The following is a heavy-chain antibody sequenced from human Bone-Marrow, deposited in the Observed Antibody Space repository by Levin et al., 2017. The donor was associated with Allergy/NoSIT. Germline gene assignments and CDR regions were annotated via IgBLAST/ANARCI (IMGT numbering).Heavy chain of an antibody. J-gene: IGHJ4*02. D-gene: IGHD6-19*01. CDR3: ARIGYVADGYFDY. V-gene: IGHV3-7*03. CDR1: GFPFSSYW. CDR2: IKQDGNEK. Sequence: SCAVSGFPFSSYWMSWVRQAPGKGLEWVANIKQDGNEKYYVDSVKGRFTVSRDNAKNSLYLQMDSLRVEDTAVYYCARIGYVADGYFDYWGQGTLVTVSS.